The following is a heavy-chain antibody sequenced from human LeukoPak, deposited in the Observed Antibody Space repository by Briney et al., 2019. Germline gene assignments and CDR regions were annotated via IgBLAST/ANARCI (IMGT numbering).Heavy chain of an antibody. Sequence: GGSLRLSCAASGFTFSSYNMNWVRQAPGKGLEWVSYISPSSTRIDYAASVRGRFTISRDNAKNSLYLQMNSLRADDTAVYYCARRYFDYWGQGTLVTVSS. CDR1: GFTFSSYN. J-gene: IGHJ4*02. CDR2: ISPSSTRI. CDR3: ARRYFDY. V-gene: IGHV3-48*04.